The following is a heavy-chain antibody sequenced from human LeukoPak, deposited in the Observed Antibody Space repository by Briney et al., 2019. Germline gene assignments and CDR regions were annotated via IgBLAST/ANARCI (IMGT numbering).Heavy chain of an antibody. CDR3: AREDRFGANYYLDY. J-gene: IGHJ4*02. V-gene: IGHV3-30*04. CDR1: GFNFKTYS. Sequence: GRSLRLSCAASGFNFKTYSMPSVRQAPGKGLEWLAVITYDGSDKYYAASVKGRLTISRDNSKKTLSLQMDNLMGEDTAVYYCAREDRFGANYYLDYWGQGTLVTVSS. D-gene: IGHD4/OR15-4a*01. CDR2: ITYDGSDK.